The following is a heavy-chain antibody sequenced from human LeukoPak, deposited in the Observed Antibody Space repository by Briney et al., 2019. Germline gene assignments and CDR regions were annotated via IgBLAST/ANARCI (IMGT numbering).Heavy chain of an antibody. J-gene: IGHJ4*02. Sequence: ASVKVSCKASGYTFTSYAMHWVRQAPGQRLEWMGWINAGNGNTKYSQEFQGRVTITRDTSASTAYMELSSLRSEDMAVYYCARDRGTMVRGVWVFDYWGQGTLVTVSS. D-gene: IGHD3-10*01. CDR1: GYTFTSYA. CDR2: INAGNGNT. CDR3: ARDRGTMVRGVWVFDY. V-gene: IGHV1-3*03.